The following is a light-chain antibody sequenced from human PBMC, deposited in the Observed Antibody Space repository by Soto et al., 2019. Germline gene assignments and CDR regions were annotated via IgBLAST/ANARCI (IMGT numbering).Light chain of an antibody. CDR3: MQCTHWPWT. CDR1: QNLVDSDGNTY. J-gene: IGKJ1*01. Sequence: DVVMTQSPLSLPVTLGQPASISCRSSQNLVDSDGNTYLNWFHQRPGQSPRRLFYKISNRDSVVPDRCSGSGSGTDFTLKISRVEAEDVGVYYCMQCTHWPWTFGQGTKVEIK. CDR2: KIS. V-gene: IGKV2-30*01.